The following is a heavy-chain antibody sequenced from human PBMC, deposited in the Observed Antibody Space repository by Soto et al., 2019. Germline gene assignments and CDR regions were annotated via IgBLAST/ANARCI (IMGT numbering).Heavy chain of an antibody. V-gene: IGHV1-3*01. J-gene: IGHJ4*02. CDR2: INAGNGNT. D-gene: IGHD3-10*01. CDR3: ARDNSVIQGLELVWFGELLLAY. Sequence: EASVKVSCKASGYTFTNYAMHWVRQAPGQRLEWLGWINAGNGNTKYSQKFQGRVTITRDTSARSAYMELSSLRSEDTAVYYCARDNSVIQGLELVWFGELLLAYWGQGTLVTVSS. CDR1: GYTFTNYA.